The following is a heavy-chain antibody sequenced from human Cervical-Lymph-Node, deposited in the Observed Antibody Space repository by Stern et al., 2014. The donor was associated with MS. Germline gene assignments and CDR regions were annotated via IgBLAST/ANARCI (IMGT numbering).Heavy chain of an antibody. CDR2: ISAYNGNT. Sequence: VQLVESGAEVKKPGASVKVSCKASGYTFTSYGISWVRQAPGQGLEWMGWISAYNGNTNEAQKLQGRVTMTTDTSTSTAYMELRSLRSDDTAVYYCARDQYSSSSWERYYYYGMDVWGQGTTVTVSS. CDR3: ARDQYSSSSWERYYYYGMDV. V-gene: IGHV1-18*04. CDR1: GYTFTSYG. J-gene: IGHJ6*02. D-gene: IGHD6-6*01.